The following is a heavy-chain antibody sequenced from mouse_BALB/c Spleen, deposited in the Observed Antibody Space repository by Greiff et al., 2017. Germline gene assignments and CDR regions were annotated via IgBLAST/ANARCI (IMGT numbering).Heavy chain of an antibody. D-gene: IGHD1-2*01. CDR2: IDPFNGGT. J-gene: IGHJ1*01. Sequence: EVQLQQSGPELMKPGASVKISCKASGYSFTSYYMHWVKQSHGKSLEWIGYIDPFNGGTSYNQKFKGKATLTVDKSSSTAYMHLSSLTSEDSAVYYCARLGLRLPRYFDVWGAGTTVTVSS. CDR3: ARLGLRLPRYFDV. V-gene: IGHV1S135*01. CDR1: GYSFTSYY.